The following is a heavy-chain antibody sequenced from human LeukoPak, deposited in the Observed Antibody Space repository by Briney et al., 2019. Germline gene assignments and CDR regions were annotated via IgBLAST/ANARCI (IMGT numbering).Heavy chain of an antibody. J-gene: IGHJ4*02. CDR2: IYYSGST. V-gene: IGHV4-59*01. D-gene: IGHD6-19*01. CDR1: GGSISSYY. Sequence: SETLSLTCTVSGGSISSYYWSWIRQPPGKGLEWIGYIYYSGSTNYNPSLKSRVTISVDTSKNQFSLKLSPVTAADTAVYYCARQLYSSGWYGFDYWGQGTLVTVSS. CDR3: ARQLYSSGWYGFDY.